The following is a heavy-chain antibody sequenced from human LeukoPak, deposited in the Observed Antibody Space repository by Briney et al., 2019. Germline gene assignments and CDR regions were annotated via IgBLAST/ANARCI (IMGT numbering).Heavy chain of an antibody. Sequence: SVKVSCTASGGTFSSYAISWVREAPGQGLEWMGGIIPIFGTANFAQKFQGRVTITADESTSTAYMELSSLRSEDTAVYYCARVSLGSYGSQHYYYYGMDVWGQGTTVTVSS. V-gene: IGHV1-69*13. CDR3: ARVSLGSYGSQHYYYYGMDV. J-gene: IGHJ6*02. D-gene: IGHD1-26*01. CDR2: IIPIFGTA. CDR1: GGTFSSYA.